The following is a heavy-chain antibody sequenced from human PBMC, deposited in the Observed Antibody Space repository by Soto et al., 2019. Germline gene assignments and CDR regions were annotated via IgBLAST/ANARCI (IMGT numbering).Heavy chain of an antibody. CDR3: ARDLPLEARGGFYGMDV. J-gene: IGHJ6*02. CDR1: GGSIGSGGYY. D-gene: IGHD1-1*01. Sequence: TLTLPCTVSGGSIGSGGYYWSWIRQHPGKGLEWIGYIYYSGSTYYNPSLKSRVTISVDTSKNQFSLKLSSVTAADTAVYYCARDLPLEARGGFYGMDVWGQGATVTVSS. V-gene: IGHV4-31*03. CDR2: IYYSGST.